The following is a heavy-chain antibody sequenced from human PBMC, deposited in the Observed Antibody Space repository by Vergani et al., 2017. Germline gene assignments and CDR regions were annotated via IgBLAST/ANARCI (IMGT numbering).Heavy chain of an antibody. CDR1: GYSISSGGYY. CDR2: IYYSGST. Sequence: QVQLQESGPGLVKPSETLSLTCAVSGYSISSGGYYWSWIRQHPGKGLEWIGYIYYSGSTNYNPSLKSRVTISVDTSKNQFSLKLSSVTAADTAVYYCARARDTPYYFDYWGQGTLVTVSS. D-gene: IGHD2-21*01. J-gene: IGHJ4*02. CDR3: ARARDTPYYFDY. V-gene: IGHV4-31*11.